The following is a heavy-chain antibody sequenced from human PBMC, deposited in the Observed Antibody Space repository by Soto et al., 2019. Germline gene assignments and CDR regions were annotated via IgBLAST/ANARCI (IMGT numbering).Heavy chain of an antibody. Sequence: QLQLQESGSGLVKPSQTLSLTCAVSGGSISSGGYSWSWIRQPPGKGLEWIGYIYHSGGTYYNPTLKRPCTSTVERSKTQFSLTLSSVTAANTAVYYCAAVPGPWGRGTLFTFSS. CDR3: AAVPGP. CDR1: GGSISSGGYS. V-gene: IGHV4-30-2*01. J-gene: IGHJ2*01. D-gene: IGHD2-2*01. CDR2: IYHSGGT.